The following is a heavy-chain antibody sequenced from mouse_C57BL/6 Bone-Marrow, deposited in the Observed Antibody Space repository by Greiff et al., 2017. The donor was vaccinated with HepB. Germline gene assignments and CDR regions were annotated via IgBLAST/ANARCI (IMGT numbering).Heavy chain of an antibody. CDR3: ARDGYYPLYAMDY. J-gene: IGHJ4*01. CDR1: GFTFSSYT. CDR2: ISGGGGNT. V-gene: IGHV5-9*01. Sequence: EVKVVESGGGLVKPGGSLKLSCAASGFTFSSYTMSWVRQTPEKRLEWVATISGGGGNTYYPDSVKGRFTISRDNAQNTLYLQMSSLRSEDTALYYCARDGYYPLYAMDYWGQGTSVTVSS. D-gene: IGHD2-3*01.